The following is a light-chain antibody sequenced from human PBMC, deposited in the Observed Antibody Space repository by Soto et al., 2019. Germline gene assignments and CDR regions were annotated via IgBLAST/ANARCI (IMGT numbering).Light chain of an antibody. V-gene: IGKV1-5*01. CDR1: QSISSW. CDR2: DAS. J-gene: IGKJ1*01. Sequence: DIQMTQSPSTLSACVGDRVTITCRASQSISSWLAWYQQKPGKAPKLLIYDASSLESGVPSRFSGSGSGTEFTLTISSLQPDDFATYYCQQYNSYLTWTFGQGTKVDIK. CDR3: QQYNSYLTWT.